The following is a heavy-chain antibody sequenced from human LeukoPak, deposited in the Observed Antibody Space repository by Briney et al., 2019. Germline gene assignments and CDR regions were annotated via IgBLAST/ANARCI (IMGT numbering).Heavy chain of an antibody. CDR3: RIGHDFWTRDY. V-gene: IGHV4-34*01. J-gene: IGHJ4*02. D-gene: IGHD3-3*01. Sequence: PSETLSLTCAVYGGSFSGYYWSWIRQPPGKGLEWIGEINHSGSTNYNPSLKSRVTISVDTSKNQFSLKLSSVTAADTAVYYCRIGHDFWTRDYWGQGTLVTVSS. CDR2: INHSGST. CDR1: GGSFSGYY.